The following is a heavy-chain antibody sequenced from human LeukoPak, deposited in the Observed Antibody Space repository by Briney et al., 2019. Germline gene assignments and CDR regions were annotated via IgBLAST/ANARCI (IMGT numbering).Heavy chain of an antibody. V-gene: IGHV3-53*01. CDR1: GGSISSSSYY. CDR3: ARGLSLSGYLDAFDI. J-gene: IGHJ3*02. D-gene: IGHD3-22*01. Sequence: ETLSLTCTVSGGSISSSSYYWGWIRQPPGKGLEWVSLIYSDGRTYYADSVKGRCTISRDNSKNTLYLQMNSLRVEDTAVYFCARGLSLSGYLDAFDIWGQGTMVTVSS. CDR2: IYSDGRT.